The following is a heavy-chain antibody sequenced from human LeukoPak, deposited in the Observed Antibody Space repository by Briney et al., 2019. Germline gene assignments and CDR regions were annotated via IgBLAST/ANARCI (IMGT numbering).Heavy chain of an antibody. Sequence: GASVKVSCKASGYTFTSYDINWVRQATGQGLEWMGWMNPNSGNTGYAQKFQGRVTITRNTSISKAYMELSSLRSEDTAVYYCARVVKAMGDAFDIWGQGTMVTVSS. CDR1: GYTFTSYD. J-gene: IGHJ3*02. CDR2: MNPNSGNT. V-gene: IGHV1-8*01. D-gene: IGHD5-18*01. CDR3: ARVVKAMGDAFDI.